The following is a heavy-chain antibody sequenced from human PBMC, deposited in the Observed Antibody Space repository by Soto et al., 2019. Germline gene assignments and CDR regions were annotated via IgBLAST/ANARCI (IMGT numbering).Heavy chain of an antibody. D-gene: IGHD2-21*01. V-gene: IGHV3-23*01. CDR2: IRGSGGET. Sequence: EVQLLASGGGLVQPGGSLRVSCAASGFTFRNFVMSWVRQDPGKGLEWVSAIRGSGGETFYAGSVKGRFTISRDNSKNTLYLKMNSLRDEDTALYFCAEDRGWGVVSPSHDYWGRGTLVTVSS. CDR1: GFTFRNFV. CDR3: AEDRGWGVVSPSHDY. J-gene: IGHJ4*02.